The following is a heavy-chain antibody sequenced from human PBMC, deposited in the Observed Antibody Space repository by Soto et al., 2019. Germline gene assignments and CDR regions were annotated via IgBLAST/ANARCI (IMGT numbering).Heavy chain of an antibody. J-gene: IGHJ6*02. CDR1: GFTFSSYA. V-gene: IGHV3-23*01. Sequence: GGSLRLSCAASGFTFSSYAMSWVRQAPGKGLEWVSAISGSGGSTYYADSVKGRFTISRDNSKNTLYLQMNSLRAEDTAVYYCAKGSGESSYYYGMDVRGQGTTVTVSS. D-gene: IGHD3-10*01. CDR3: AKGSGESSYYYGMDV. CDR2: ISGSGGST.